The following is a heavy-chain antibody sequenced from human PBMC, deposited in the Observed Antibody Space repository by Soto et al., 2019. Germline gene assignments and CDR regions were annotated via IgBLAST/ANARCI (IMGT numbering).Heavy chain of an antibody. CDR3: AKEVWSGPMDV. D-gene: IGHD3-3*01. V-gene: IGHV3-30*18. J-gene: IGHJ6*02. Sequence: QVQLVESGGGVVQPGRSLRLSCAASGFTFSSYGMHWVRQAPGKGLEWVAVISYDGSNKNHADSVKGRFTITRDNSKNTQYLQMNSLRAEATAVYYCAKEVWSGPMDVWGQGTTVTVSS. CDR1: GFTFSSYG. CDR2: ISYDGSNK.